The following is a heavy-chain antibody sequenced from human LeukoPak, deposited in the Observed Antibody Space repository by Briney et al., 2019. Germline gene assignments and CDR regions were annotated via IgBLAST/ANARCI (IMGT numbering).Heavy chain of an antibody. V-gene: IGHV3-7*05. D-gene: IGHD5-24*01. J-gene: IGHJ5*02. Sequence: GGSLRLSCAASGFTFSNYWMIWVRQAPGKGLEWVGNIKQDGSEKRYADSVRGRFSISRDNAQTSLYLQMNSLRAEDTAVYYCARASDPWLQMTWGQGTLVTVSS. CDR2: IKQDGSEK. CDR3: ARASDPWLQMT. CDR1: GFTFSNYW.